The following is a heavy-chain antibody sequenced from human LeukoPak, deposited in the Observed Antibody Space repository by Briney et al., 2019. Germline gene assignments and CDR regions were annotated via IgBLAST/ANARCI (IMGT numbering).Heavy chain of an antibody. CDR1: GGSLSSYY. CDR3: ARDGLYYYDKDAFDI. V-gene: IGHV4-4*07. Sequence: PETLSLTCTVSGGSLSSYYRSWVRQPAGGVLEWIGRIYTSGSTNYNPSLKSRVTMSVDTSKNQFSLKLSSVTAADTAVYYCARDGLYYYDKDAFDIWGQGTMATVSS. CDR2: IYTSGST. D-gene: IGHD3-22*01. J-gene: IGHJ3*02.